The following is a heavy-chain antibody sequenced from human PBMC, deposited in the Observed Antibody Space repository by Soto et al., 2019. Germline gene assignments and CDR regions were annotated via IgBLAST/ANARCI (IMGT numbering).Heavy chain of an antibody. CDR1: GFTFSTTG. V-gene: IGHV3-30*18. CDR2: ISHDGGVK. CDR3: AKDLYGAGWYNYFDP. D-gene: IGHD6-19*01. Sequence: QVHLVESGGGVVQPGRSLRLSCAASGFTFSTTGMHWVRQARGKGLEWVAMISHDGGVKHYTDSVKGRFTISRDTSNNTVYLQMNSLRPEDTAMYHCAKDLYGAGWYNYFDPWGQGTLVTVSS. J-gene: IGHJ5*02.